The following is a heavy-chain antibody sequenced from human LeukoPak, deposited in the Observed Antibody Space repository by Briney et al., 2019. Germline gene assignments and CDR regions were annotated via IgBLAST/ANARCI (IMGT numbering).Heavy chain of an antibody. D-gene: IGHD7-27*01. CDR3: ARLTGDLFNFHWYFDL. CDR2: IYYSGST. J-gene: IGHJ2*01. CDR1: GYSIRSCDYH. Sequence: SQTLSLTCTVSGYSIRSCDYHWSWIRQPPGKGLEWIGYIYYSGSTYCNPSLKSRVTISVDTSKNQFSLKLSSVTAADTAVYYCARLTGDLFNFHWYFDLWGRGTLVTVSS. V-gene: IGHV4-30-4*08.